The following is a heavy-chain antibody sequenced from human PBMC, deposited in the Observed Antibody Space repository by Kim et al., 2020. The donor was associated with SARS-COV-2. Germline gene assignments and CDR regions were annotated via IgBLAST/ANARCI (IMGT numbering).Heavy chain of an antibody. CDR3: ARGHSKDY. CDR1: GYTFTASY. Sequence: ASVKVSCKASGYTFTASYINWVRQAPGQGLQWLGWISPSNGDTYYAQKFQGRVTVTSDTSLSTVYMYLSGLTSDDTAVYFCARGHSKDYWGQGTPVTVSS. V-gene: IGHV1-2*02. CDR2: ISPSNGDT. D-gene: IGHD5-18*01. J-gene: IGHJ4*02.